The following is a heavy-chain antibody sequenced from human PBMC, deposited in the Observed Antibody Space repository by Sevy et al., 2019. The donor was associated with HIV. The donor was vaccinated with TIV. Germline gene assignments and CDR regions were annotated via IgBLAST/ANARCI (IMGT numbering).Heavy chain of an antibody. V-gene: IGHV3-23*01. CDR2: ISGSGAIT. J-gene: IGHJ3*01. Sequence: GGSLRLSCATSGFTSTPYAVAWVRQAPGKGLEWVAAISGSGAITYYADSRKARLIISRDRTNNTVYLQMKRLMAEDTALYYYAKDRYYFDSSGYYYHHDAFDVWGRGTMVTVSS. D-gene: IGHD3-22*01. CDR3: AKDRYYFDSSGYYYHHDAFDV. CDR1: GFTSTPYA.